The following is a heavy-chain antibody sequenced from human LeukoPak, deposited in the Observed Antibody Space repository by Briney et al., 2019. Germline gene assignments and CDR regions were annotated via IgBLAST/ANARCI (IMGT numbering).Heavy chain of an antibody. CDR3: ARSMVRGSDAFDI. CDR2: ITSSSATI. J-gene: IGHJ3*02. CDR1: GFTFNYYS. Sequence: GGSLRLSCAASGFTFNYYSMNWFRQAPGKGLEWISYITSSSATIYYADSVRGRFTVSRDNAKDSLYLQMNSLRAEDTALYYCARSMVRGSDAFDIWGQATMVTVSS. D-gene: IGHD3-10*01. V-gene: IGHV3-48*04.